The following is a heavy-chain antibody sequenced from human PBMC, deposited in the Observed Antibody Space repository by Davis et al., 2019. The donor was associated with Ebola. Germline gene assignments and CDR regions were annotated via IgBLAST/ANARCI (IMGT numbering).Heavy chain of an antibody. V-gene: IGHV1-46*01. CDR2: INPSVGST. J-gene: IGHJ6*04. Sequence: AASVTVSCQASRYTFPSYYMHWVRQAPAQGLEWMGIINPSVGSTSYAQKFQGRVTMTRDTSTSTVYMELSSQRSEDTAVYYCARGMDVWGKGTTVTVSS. CDR3: ARGMDV. CDR1: RYTFPSYY.